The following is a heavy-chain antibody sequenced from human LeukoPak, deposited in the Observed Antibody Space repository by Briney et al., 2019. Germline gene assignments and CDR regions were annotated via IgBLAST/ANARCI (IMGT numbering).Heavy chain of an antibody. J-gene: IGHJ6*03. D-gene: IGHD6-13*01. Sequence: ASVKVSCKASGYTFTSYGISWVRQAPGQGLEWMGWISAYNGNTNYAKKLQGRVTMTTDTSTSTAYMELRSLRSDDTAVYYCARDLGQQLVKNYYYYMDVWGKGTTVTVSS. CDR1: GYTFTSYG. V-gene: IGHV1-18*01. CDR2: ISAYNGNT. CDR3: ARDLGQQLVKNYYYYMDV.